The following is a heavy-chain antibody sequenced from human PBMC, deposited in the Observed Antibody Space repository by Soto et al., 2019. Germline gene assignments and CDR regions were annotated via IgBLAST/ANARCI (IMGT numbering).Heavy chain of an antibody. CDR1: GYTFTSYA. V-gene: IGHV1-3*01. Sequence: ASVKVSCKASGYTFTSYAMHWVRQAPGQRLEWMGWINAGNGNTKYSQKFQGRVTITRDTSASTAYMELSSLRSEDTAVYYCASERVEPYYYDSSGKKINYYYYGMDVWGQGTTVTVSS. CDR2: INAGNGNT. J-gene: IGHJ6*02. CDR3: ASERVEPYYYDSSGKKINYYYYGMDV. D-gene: IGHD3-22*01.